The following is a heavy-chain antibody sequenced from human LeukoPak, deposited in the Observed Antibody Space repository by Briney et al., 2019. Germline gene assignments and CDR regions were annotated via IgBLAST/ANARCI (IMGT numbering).Heavy chain of an antibody. CDR1: GFTFSSYA. Sequence: GGSLRLSCAASGFTFSSYAMHWVRQAPGKGLEWVAVISYDGSNKYYADSVKGRFTISRDNSKNTLYLQMNSLRAEDTAVYYCARLGVAFDIWGQGTMVTVSS. V-gene: IGHV3-30*04. CDR3: ARLGVAFDI. J-gene: IGHJ3*02. D-gene: IGHD2-8*01. CDR2: ISYDGSNK.